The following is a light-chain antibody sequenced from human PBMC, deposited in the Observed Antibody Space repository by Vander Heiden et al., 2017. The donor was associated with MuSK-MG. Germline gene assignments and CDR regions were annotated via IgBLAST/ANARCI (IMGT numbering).Light chain of an antibody. V-gene: IGKV3-20*01. Sequence: DIVLTQSPCTLSLSPGERATLSCKASQSVSSRYLVWYQQKPGQAPRLLIYGASNMASGIPARFRGSGSGTDFTLTISSLEPEDFAVYYCQQDLSPSTFGPGTKVEVK. J-gene: IGKJ1*01. CDR2: GAS. CDR3: QQDLSPST. CDR1: QSVSSRY.